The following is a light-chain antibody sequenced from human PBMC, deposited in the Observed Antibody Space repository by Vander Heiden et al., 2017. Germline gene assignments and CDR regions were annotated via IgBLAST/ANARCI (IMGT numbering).Light chain of an antibody. J-gene: IGKJ1*01. CDR1: QSISSY. Sequence: DIQMTQSPSSLSASVGDRVTITYRASQSISSYLNWYQQKPGKAPKLLIYAASSVQSGVPSRFSGSGSGTDFTLTISSLQPEDFATYYCQQSYSTPQTFGQGTKVEIK. CDR2: AAS. V-gene: IGKV1-39*01. CDR3: QQSYSTPQT.